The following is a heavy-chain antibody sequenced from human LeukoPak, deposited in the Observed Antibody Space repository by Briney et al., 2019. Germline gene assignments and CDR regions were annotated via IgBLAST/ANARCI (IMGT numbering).Heavy chain of an antibody. CDR1: GFTFSSYA. D-gene: IGHD6-19*01. Sequence: GSLRLSCAASGFTFSSYAMSWVRQAPGKGLEWVSAISGSGGSTYYADSVKGRFTISRDNSKNTLYLQMNSLRAEDTAVYYCARGEQWLIRGSFDYWGQGTLVTVSS. CDR3: ARGEQWLIRGSFDY. J-gene: IGHJ4*02. CDR2: ISGSGGST. V-gene: IGHV3-23*01.